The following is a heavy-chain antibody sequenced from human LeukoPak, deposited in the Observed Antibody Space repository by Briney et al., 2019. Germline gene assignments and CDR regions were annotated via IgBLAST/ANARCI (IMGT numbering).Heavy chain of an antibody. CDR1: GGSFSGYY. J-gene: IGHJ4*02. CDR3: ARGRVAATEPDY. CDR2: INHSGST. D-gene: IGHD2-15*01. Sequence: PSETLSLTCAVYGGSFSGYYWSWIRQPPGKGLEWIGEINHSGSTNYNPSLKSRVTISVDTSKNQFSLKLSSVTAADTAVYYCARGRVAATEPDYWGQGTLVTVSS. V-gene: IGHV4-34*01.